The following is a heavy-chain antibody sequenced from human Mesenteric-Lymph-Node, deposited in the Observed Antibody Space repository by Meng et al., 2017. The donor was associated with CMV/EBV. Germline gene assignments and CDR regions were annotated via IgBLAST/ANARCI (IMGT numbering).Heavy chain of an antibody. D-gene: IGHD3-22*01. Sequence: GESLKISCGVSGFTFSNFAMGWVRQAPGKGLEWVSKLSATGAGTYYAVSVGGRFTISRDNSKNTVSLQMDDLRPDDTAVYFCAKLRGHYDGSGLYDSFDVWGQGTMVT. J-gene: IGHJ3*01. CDR3: AKLRGHYDGSGLYDSFDV. CDR1: GFTFSNFA. V-gene: IGHV3-23*01. CDR2: LSATGAGT.